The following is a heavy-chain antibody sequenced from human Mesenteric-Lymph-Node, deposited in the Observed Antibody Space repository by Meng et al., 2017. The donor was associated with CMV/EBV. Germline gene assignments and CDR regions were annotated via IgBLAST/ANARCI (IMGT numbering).Heavy chain of an antibody. Sequence: GESLKISCAASGFTFSSYSMNWVRQAPGKGLEWVSSISASGIYIYYADSVKGRFTISRDNSKNTLYLQMNSLRAEDTAVYYCARDPGAFGVEYYFDYWGQGTLVTVSS. D-gene: IGHD3-3*01. CDR3: ARDPGAFGVEYYFDY. CDR2: ISASGIYI. J-gene: IGHJ4*02. V-gene: IGHV3-21*01. CDR1: GFTFSSYS.